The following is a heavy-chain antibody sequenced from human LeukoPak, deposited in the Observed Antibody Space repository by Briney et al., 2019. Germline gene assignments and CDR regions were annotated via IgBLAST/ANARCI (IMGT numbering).Heavy chain of an antibody. D-gene: IGHD3-22*01. V-gene: IGHV4-59*01. CDR1: GGSISSYY. Sequence: PSETLSLTCTVSGGSISSYYWSWIRQPPGKGLEWIGYIYYSGSTNYNPSLKSRVTISVDTSKNQFSLKLSSVTAADTAVYYCAGALITMIAAEAFDIWGQGTMVTVSS. CDR2: IYYSGST. CDR3: AGALITMIAAEAFDI. J-gene: IGHJ3*02.